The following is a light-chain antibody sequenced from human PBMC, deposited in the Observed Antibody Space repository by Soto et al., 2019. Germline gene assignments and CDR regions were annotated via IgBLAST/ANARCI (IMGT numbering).Light chain of an antibody. Sequence: QSALTQPPSASGSPGQSVTISCTGTTSDVGDYNYVSWYQQHPGKAPKLMIYDVGKRPSGVPARFSGSKSANTASLTISGLQAEDEADYYCCSYAGSHVLFGGGTKLTVL. CDR3: CSYAGSHVL. CDR1: TSDVGDYNY. CDR2: DVG. V-gene: IGLV2-8*01. J-gene: IGLJ2*01.